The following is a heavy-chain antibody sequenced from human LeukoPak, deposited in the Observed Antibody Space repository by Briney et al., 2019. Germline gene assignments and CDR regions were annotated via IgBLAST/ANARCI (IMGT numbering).Heavy chain of an antibody. CDR1: GYTFTGYY. CDR2: INPNSGGT. D-gene: IGHD3-22*01. CDR3: ARDSDSSGSLDY. Sequence: GASVKVSCKASGYTFTGYYMHWVRQAPGQGREWMGWINPNSGGTNYAQKFQGRVTMTRDTSISTAYMELSRLRSDDTAVYYCARDSDSSGSLDYWGQGTLVTVSS. J-gene: IGHJ4*02. V-gene: IGHV1-2*02.